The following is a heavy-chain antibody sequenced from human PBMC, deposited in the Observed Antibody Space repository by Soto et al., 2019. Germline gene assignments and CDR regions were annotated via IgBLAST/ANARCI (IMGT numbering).Heavy chain of an antibody. D-gene: IGHD6-13*01. Sequence: SETLSLTCTVSGGSISIGGYYWSCIRQHPGKGLEWIGYIYYSGSTYYNPSLKSRVTISVDTSKNQFSLKLSSVTAADTAAYYCARAPLMSYSSSWHKYYFDYWGQGTLVTVSS. J-gene: IGHJ4*02. CDR1: GGSISIGGYY. CDR2: IYYSGST. CDR3: ARAPLMSYSSSWHKYYFDY. V-gene: IGHV4-31*03.